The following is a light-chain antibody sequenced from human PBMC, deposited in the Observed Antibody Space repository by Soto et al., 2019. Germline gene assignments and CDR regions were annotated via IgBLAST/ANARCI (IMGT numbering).Light chain of an antibody. V-gene: IGLV2-14*01. J-gene: IGLJ1*01. CDR1: SSDFGGYNY. CDR3: SSYTSSSTLV. CDR2: EVS. Sequence: QSVLTQPASVSGSPGQSITISCAGTSSDFGGYNYVSWYHQHPGKAPKLLIYEVSNRPSGVSNRFSGSKSGNTASLTISGLQAEDEADYYCSSYTSSSTLVFGTGTKV.